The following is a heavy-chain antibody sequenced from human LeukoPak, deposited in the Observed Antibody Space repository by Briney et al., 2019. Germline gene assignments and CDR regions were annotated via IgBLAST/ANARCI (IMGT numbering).Heavy chain of an antibody. CDR3: GQTTSLD. Sequence: GGSLRLSCTVSGFTFRSYWMSWVRQAPGKGLEWVGNIKQDGSEKYYVDSVKGRFSISRDNAKNSLYLQVNSLRAEDTAYCTRGQTTSLDWGQGTLVTVSS. CDR1: GFTFRSYW. D-gene: IGHD2/OR15-2a*01. J-gene: IGHJ4*02. V-gene: IGHV3-7*01. CDR2: IKQDGSEK.